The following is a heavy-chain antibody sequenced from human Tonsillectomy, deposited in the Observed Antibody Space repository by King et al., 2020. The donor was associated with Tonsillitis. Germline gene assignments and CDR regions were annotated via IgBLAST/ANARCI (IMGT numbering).Heavy chain of an antibody. Sequence: VQLVESGGGLVQPGGSLRLSCAASGFTFSNYAMSWVRQAPGKGLQWVSVIYSGGSSTCYADSVKGRFTISRDDSKNTLYLQMNSLRAEDTAVYYCATLEEERGYSYGTVFDYWGQGTLVTVSS. D-gene: IGHD5-18*01. V-gene: IGHV3-23*03. CDR3: ATLEEERGYSYGTVFDY. CDR1: GFTFSNYA. CDR2: IYSGGSST. J-gene: IGHJ4*02.